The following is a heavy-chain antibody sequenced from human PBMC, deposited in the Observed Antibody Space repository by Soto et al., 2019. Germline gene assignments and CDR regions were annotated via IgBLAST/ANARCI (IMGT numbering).Heavy chain of an antibody. CDR1: GCTFNIYG. Sequence: GGSLRLSCVASGCTFNIYGMHWVRQAPGKGLEWVAIISYDGSSKYYADSVKGRFTISRDNSKNTLYLQMNSLRTDDTAVYYCAKGFFGSNPSAFDIWGQGTMVSVSS. CDR2: ISYDGSSK. V-gene: IGHV3-30*18. CDR3: AKGFFGSNPSAFDI. J-gene: IGHJ3*02. D-gene: IGHD6-13*01.